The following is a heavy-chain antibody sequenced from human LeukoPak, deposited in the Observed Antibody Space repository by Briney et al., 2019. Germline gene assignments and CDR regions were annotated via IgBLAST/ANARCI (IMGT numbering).Heavy chain of an antibody. CDR3: AKGIQQWPGDYYYYGMDV. D-gene: IGHD5-18*01. V-gene: IGHV3-23*01. CDR2: ISGSGGST. CDR1: GFTFSSYA. J-gene: IGHJ6*02. Sequence: GGSLRLSCAASGFTFSSYAMSWVRQAPGKGLEWVSAISGSGGSTYYADSVKGRFTISRDNSKNTLYLQMNSLRAEDTAVYYCAKGIQQWPGDYYYYGMDVWGQGTTVTVSS.